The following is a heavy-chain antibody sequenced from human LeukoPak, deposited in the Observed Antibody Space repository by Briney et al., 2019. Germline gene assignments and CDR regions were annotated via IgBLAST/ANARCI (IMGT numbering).Heavy chain of an antibody. Sequence: PSETLSLTCTVSGYSISSGYYWGWIRQPPGKGLEWIGSIYHSGSTYYNPSLKSRVTISVDTSKNQFSLKLSSVTAADTAVYYCASLAGYDSSGYFALRGDFDYWGQGTLVTVSS. CDR1: GYSISSGYY. V-gene: IGHV4-38-2*02. CDR3: ASLAGYDSSGYFALRGDFDY. D-gene: IGHD3-22*01. CDR2: IYHSGST. J-gene: IGHJ4*02.